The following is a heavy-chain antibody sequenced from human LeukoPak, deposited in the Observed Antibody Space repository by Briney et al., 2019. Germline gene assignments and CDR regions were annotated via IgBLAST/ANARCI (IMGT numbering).Heavy chain of an antibody. Sequence: SETLSLTCTVSGGPISSDYWSWIRQPPGKGLEWIGYIYYSGSTNYNPSLKSRVTISVDTSKNQFSLKLSSVTAADTAVYYCARGNTIFATWGQGTLVTVSS. D-gene: IGHD3-3*01. CDR1: GGPISSDY. CDR2: IYYSGST. V-gene: IGHV4-59*01. J-gene: IGHJ4*02. CDR3: ARGNTIFAT.